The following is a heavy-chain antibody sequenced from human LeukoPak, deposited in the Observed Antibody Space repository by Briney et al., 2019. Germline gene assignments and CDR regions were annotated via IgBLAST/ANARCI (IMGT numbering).Heavy chain of an antibody. CDR1: GGSISSYY. CDR2: IYYSGST. J-gene: IGHJ5*02. Sequence: SETLSLTCTVSGGSISSYYWSWIRQTPGKGLEWIGYIYYSGSTNYNPSLKSRVTISVDTSKNQFSLKLSSVTAADTAVYYCARNNYDFWSGPNWFDPWGQGTLVTVSS. V-gene: IGHV4-59*01. D-gene: IGHD3-3*01. CDR3: ARNNYDFWSGPNWFDP.